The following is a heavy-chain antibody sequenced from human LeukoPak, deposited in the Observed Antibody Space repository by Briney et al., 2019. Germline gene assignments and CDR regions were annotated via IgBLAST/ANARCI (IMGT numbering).Heavy chain of an antibody. Sequence: ASVKVSCKASGGTFSSYAISWVRQAPGQGLEWMGWISAYNGNTNYAQKLQGRVTMTTDTSTSTAYMELRSLRSDDTAVYYCARMVDSSSWYNFLPYPENFDYWGQGTLVTVSS. CDR1: GGTFSSYA. D-gene: IGHD6-13*01. J-gene: IGHJ4*02. CDR3: ARMVDSSSWYNFLPYPENFDY. V-gene: IGHV1-18*01. CDR2: ISAYNGNT.